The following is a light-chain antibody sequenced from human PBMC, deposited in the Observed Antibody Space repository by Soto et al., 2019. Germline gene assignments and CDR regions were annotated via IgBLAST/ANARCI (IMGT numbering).Light chain of an antibody. CDR1: QSITTW. J-gene: IGKJ1*01. Sequence: DIQMTQSPSTLSASVGDRVNITCRASQSITTWLAWYQQKPGKAPNLLIYDAASLESGVPSRFSGSGYGTEFTLTISSLQPEDLATYYCQQYSSYSWTFGQGTKVEIK. CDR2: DAA. V-gene: IGKV1-5*01. CDR3: QQYSSYSWT.